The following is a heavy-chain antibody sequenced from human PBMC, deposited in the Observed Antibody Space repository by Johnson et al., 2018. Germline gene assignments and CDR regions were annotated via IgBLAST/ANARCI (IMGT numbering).Heavy chain of an antibody. CDR1: GFTFSDYD. D-gene: IGHD2-15*01. V-gene: IGHV3-13*01. CDR3: AYRVAACGRKYFQD. J-gene: IGHJ1*01. Sequence: VQLVESGGGVVQPGGSLSLSCVVSGFTFSDYDIHWVRQATGKGLEWVSAIDTAGDTYYLGSVKGRFTISREDAKNSLYLQMNSRRAGDTAGYYCAYRVAACGRKYFQDWGEGALVPDSS. CDR2: IDTAGDT.